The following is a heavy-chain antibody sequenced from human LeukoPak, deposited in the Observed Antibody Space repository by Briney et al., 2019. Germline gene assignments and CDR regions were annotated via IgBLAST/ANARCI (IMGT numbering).Heavy chain of an antibody. Sequence: KPSETLFLSCTVSGGSISSYSWSWIRQPAGKGLEWIGRIYTSGSTNYNPSLQSRVTMSVDTSKNQFSLNLSSVTAADTAVYYCARVGGYYNWFDFWGQGTLVTVSS. CDR3: ARVGGYYNWFDF. CDR1: GGSISSYS. V-gene: IGHV4-4*07. D-gene: IGHD4-23*01. J-gene: IGHJ5*01. CDR2: IYTSGST.